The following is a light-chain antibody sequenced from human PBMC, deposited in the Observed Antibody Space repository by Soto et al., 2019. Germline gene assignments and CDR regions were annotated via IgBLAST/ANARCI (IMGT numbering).Light chain of an antibody. V-gene: IGKV3-11*01. J-gene: IGKJ4*01. Sequence: EIVLTQSPATLSLSPGERATLSCRASQSISNDLAWYQQKPGQAPRLLIYDASNRATGIPARFSGSGSGTDFTLIISSLEPEDFAVYYCQQRSNWPLTFGGGTKVEIK. CDR3: QQRSNWPLT. CDR1: QSISND. CDR2: DAS.